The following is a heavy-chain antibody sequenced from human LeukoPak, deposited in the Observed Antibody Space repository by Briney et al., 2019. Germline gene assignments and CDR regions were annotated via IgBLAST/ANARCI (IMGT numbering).Heavy chain of an antibody. D-gene: IGHD5-24*01. CDR1: GFTFSSYS. CDR2: ISSSSSYI. V-gene: IGHV3-21*01. J-gene: IGHJ4*02. CDR3: ARGKREMATIDYFDY. Sequence: GGSLRLSCAASGFTFSSYSMNWVRQAPGKGLEWVSSISSSSSYIYYADSVKGRFTISRDNAKNSLYLQMNRLRAEDTAVYYCARGKREMATIDYFDYWGQGTLVTVSS.